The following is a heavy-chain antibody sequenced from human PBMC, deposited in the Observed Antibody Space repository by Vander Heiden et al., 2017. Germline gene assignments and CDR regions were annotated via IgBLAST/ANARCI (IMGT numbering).Heavy chain of an antibody. Sequence: QVQLQQWGAGLLKPSETLSLTCAVYGGSFSGYYWSWIRQPPGKGLEWIGEINHSGSTNYNPSLKSRVTISVDTSKNQFSLKLSSVTAAETAVYYCARGRDYYDSSGYYPCFDYWGQGTLVTVSS. CDR2: INHSGST. CDR1: GGSFSGYY. V-gene: IGHV4-34*01. J-gene: IGHJ4*02. CDR3: ARGRDYYDSSGYYPCFDY. D-gene: IGHD3-22*01.